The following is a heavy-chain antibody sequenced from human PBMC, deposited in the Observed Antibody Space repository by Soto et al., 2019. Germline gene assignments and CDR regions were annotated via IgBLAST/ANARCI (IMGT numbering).Heavy chain of an antibody. J-gene: IGHJ6*02. CDR1: GGTFSSYT. CDR2: IIPILGRA. CDR3: ARDREPSITMALRYYGMDV. V-gene: IGHV1-69*08. D-gene: IGHD3-10*01. Sequence: SVKVSCKASGGTFSSYTISWVRQAPGQGLEWMGRIIPILGRANYAQKFQGRVTITADKSTSTAYMELSSLRSEDTAVYYCARDREPSITMALRYYGMDVWGQGTTVTV.